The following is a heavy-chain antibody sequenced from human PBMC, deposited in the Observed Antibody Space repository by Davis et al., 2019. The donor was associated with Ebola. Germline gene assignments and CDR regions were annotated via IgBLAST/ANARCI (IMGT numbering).Heavy chain of an antibody. CDR3: AKAYVRGFGETHYFDY. V-gene: IGHV3-30*02. J-gene: IGHJ4*02. D-gene: IGHD3-10*01. CDR2: IRYDESRT. CDR1: GFTFSDYG. Sequence: GESLKISCAASGFTFSDYGMHWVRQAPGKGLEWVAFIRYDESRTFFEDSVKGRFTISRDNSKNTVNLQMNSLRPEDTAVYYCAKAYVRGFGETHYFDYWGRGTLVTVSS.